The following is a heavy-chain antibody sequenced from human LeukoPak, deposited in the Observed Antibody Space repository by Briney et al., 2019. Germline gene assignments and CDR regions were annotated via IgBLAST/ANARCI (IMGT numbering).Heavy chain of an antibody. D-gene: IGHD6-13*01. Sequence: GGSLRLSCAASGFIFSNNYMSWVRQAPGRGLEWLATIWPDGSEKRYVDSLRGRVTISRDNVERSLYLQMNSLRAEDTAVYYCARSGYGRPFDPWGQGTLVTVSS. CDR2: IWPDGSEK. J-gene: IGHJ5*02. CDR1: GFIFSNNY. CDR3: ARSGYGRPFDP. V-gene: IGHV3-7*01.